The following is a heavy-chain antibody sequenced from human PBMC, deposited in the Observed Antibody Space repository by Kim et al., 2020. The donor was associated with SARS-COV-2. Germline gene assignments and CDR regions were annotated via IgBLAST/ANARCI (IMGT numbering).Heavy chain of an antibody. J-gene: IGHJ6*02. CDR3: ARDRWRIYYGSSGYYYYYYYVMDV. D-gene: IGHD3-22*01. Sequence: ASVKVSCKASGYTFTSYGISWVRQAPGQGLEWMGWISAYNGNTNYAQKLQGRVTMTTDTSTNTAYMELRGLRSDDTAVYYCARDRWRIYYGSSGYYYYYYYVMDVWGQGTTGTVSS. V-gene: IGHV1-18*04. CDR1: GYTFTSYG. CDR2: ISAYNGNT.